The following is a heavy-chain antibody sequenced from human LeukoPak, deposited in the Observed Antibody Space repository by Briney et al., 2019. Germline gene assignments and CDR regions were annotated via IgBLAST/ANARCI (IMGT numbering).Heavy chain of an antibody. CDR1: GFTFSSYA. J-gene: IGHJ4*02. V-gene: IGHV3-23*01. CDR3: AKDSLVVAAAGRVFDY. D-gene: IGHD6-13*01. CDR2: ISGSGGST. Sequence: GGSLRLSCAASGFTFSSYAMNWVRQAPGKGLEWVSAISGSGGSTYYADSVKGRFTISRDNSKNTLYLQMNSLRVGDTAVYYCAKDSLVVAAAGRVFDYWGQGTLVTVSS.